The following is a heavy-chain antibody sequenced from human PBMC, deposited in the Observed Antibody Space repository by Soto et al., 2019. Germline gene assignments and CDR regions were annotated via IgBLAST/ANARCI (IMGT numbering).Heavy chain of an antibody. CDR3: ARSQGSSTSLEIYYDYYYVMDV. V-gene: IGHV1-69*01. J-gene: IGHJ6*02. CDR2: IIPIPGTA. D-gene: IGHD2-2*01. CDR1: GGTFSSYA. Sequence: QVQLVQSGAEVKKPGSSVKVSCKASGGTFSSYAISWVRQAPGQGLEWMGGIIPIPGTANYAQKFQGRVTITADESTRTVYMELSSLRAEDTAVYYCARSQGSSTSLEIYYDYYYVMDVWGQGTTVTVSS.